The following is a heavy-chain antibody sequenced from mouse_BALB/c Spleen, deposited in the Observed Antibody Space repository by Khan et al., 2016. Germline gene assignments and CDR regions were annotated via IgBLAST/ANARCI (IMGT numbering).Heavy chain of an antibody. Sequence: QVQLKESGPGLVAPSQSLSITCTASGFSLTSYGVHWVRQPPGKGLEWLGVIWAGGSTTNNSAPMSRLSISKANSNSKVFLKMHRLQTDDAAMYYCARLEGIWGQGTTLTVSS. CDR2: IWAGGST. CDR3: ARLEGI. CDR1: GFSLTSYG. V-gene: IGHV2-9*02. J-gene: IGHJ2*01.